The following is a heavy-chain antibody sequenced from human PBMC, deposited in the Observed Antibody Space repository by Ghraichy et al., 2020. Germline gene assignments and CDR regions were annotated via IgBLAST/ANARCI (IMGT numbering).Heavy chain of an antibody. CDR2: ISGSDINT. D-gene: IGHD2-15*01. J-gene: IGHJ5*02. V-gene: IGHV3-23*01. Sequence: GGSLRLSCAASGFTFSDYAMTWVRQTPGRGLEWVAAISGSDINTYYRDSVRGRFTISRDNSRNTVYLQMSSVGAEDTAIYYCARHHHGSGSFDHWGRGTQVTVSS. CDR3: ARHHHGSGSFDH. CDR1: GFTFSDYA.